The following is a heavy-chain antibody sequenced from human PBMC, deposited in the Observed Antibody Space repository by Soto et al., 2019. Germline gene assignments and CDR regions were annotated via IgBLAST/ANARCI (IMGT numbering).Heavy chain of an antibody. Sequence: EVQLVESGGGLVQPGGSLRLSCAASGFTFSSYWMSWVRQAPGKGLEWVANIKQDGSEKYYVDSVKGRFTISRDNAKNSLYLQMNSLRAEDTAVEYCARVGEAVAGTWWFDPWGQGTLVTVSS. CDR3: ARVGEAVAGTWWFDP. V-gene: IGHV3-7*01. D-gene: IGHD6-19*01. J-gene: IGHJ5*02. CDR1: GFTFSSYW. CDR2: IKQDGSEK.